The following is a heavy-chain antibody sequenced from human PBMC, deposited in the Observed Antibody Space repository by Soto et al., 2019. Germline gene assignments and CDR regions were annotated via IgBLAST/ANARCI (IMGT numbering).Heavy chain of an antibody. CDR1: GGSISSSSYY. D-gene: IGHD5-12*01. CDR2: IYYSGST. CDR3: ARQLDGYNSGGGY. J-gene: IGHJ4*02. V-gene: IGHV4-39*01. Sequence: SETLSLTCTVSGGSISSSSYYWGWIRQPPGKGLEWIGSIYYSGSTYYNPSLKSRVTISVDTSKNQFSLKLSSVTAADTAVYYCARQLDGYNSGGGYWGQGTLVTVSS.